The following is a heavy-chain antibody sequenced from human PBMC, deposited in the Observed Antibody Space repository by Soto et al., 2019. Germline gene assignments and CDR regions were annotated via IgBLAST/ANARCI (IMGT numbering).Heavy chain of an antibody. CDR1: GGSFSTHS. Sequence: SETLSLTCXVSGGSFSTHSWAWIRQPPGKGLEWIGYIYYSGSTYYNPSLKSRVTISVDRSKNQFSLKLSSVTAADTAVYYCARVPGPWGQGTLVTVSS. CDR2: IYYSGST. V-gene: IGHV4-59*11. J-gene: IGHJ5*02. CDR3: ARVPGP.